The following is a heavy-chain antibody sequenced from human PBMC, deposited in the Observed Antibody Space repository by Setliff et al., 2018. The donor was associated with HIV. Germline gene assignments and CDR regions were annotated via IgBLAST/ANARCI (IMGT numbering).Heavy chain of an antibody. D-gene: IGHD3-9*01. V-gene: IGHV1-24*01. CDR3: ARDDYDILTGYYQEGY. Sequence: ASVKVSCKVSGYTLTELSVHWVRQAPGEGLEWMGGFDPEDGETIYAEKFQGRVTMTEDTATDTAYMELSSLRSEDTAVYYCARDDYDILTGYYQEGYWGQGTLVTVSS. CDR1: GYTLTELS. J-gene: IGHJ4*02. CDR2: FDPEDGET.